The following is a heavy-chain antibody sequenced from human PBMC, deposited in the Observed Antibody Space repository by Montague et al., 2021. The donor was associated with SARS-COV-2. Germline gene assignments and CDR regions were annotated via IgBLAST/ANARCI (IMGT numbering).Heavy chain of an antibody. Sequence: TLSLTCTVSGGSISSGGYYWSWIRQHPGKGLEWIGYIYYSGSTYYNPSLKSRVTISVDTSKNQFSLKLSSVTAADTAVYYCARARITMIVVVNAFDIWGQGTMVTCSS. CDR3: ARARITMIVVVNAFDI. V-gene: IGHV4-31*03. CDR2: IYYSGST. J-gene: IGHJ3*02. D-gene: IGHD3-22*01. CDR1: GGSISSGGYY.